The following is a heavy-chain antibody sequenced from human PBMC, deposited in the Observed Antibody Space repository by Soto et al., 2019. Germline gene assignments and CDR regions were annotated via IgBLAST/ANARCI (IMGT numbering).Heavy chain of an antibody. D-gene: IGHD2-15*01. J-gene: IGHJ4*02. Sequence: ASVKVSCKASGYTFTRYYINWVRQSTGQGLEWMGWMNPNSGNTGYAQKFQGRVTMTRNTSISTAYMELSSLRSEDTAVYYCARGGYCSGGSCPDYWGQGTLVTVSS. CDR2: MNPNSGNT. CDR1: GYTFTRYY. CDR3: ARGGYCSGGSCPDY. V-gene: IGHV1-8*01.